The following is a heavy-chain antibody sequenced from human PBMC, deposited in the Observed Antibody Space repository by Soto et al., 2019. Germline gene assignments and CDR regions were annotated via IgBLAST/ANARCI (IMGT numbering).Heavy chain of an antibody. D-gene: IGHD6-13*01. Sequence: PSPTLSLTGAMSGDSGSSTSAAWNGVRQSPSRGLEWLGRTYYRSKWYNDYAVSMKNRITINPDTSKNQFSLLLNSVTPEDTAVYYCARSTDSSFDYWGQGTLVTVSS. V-gene: IGHV6-1*01. CDR3: ARSTDSSFDY. CDR1: GDSGSSTSAA. J-gene: IGHJ4*02. CDR2: TYYRSKWYN.